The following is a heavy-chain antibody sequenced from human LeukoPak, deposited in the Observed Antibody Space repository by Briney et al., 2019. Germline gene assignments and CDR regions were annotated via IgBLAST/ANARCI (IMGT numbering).Heavy chain of an antibody. Sequence: GGSLRLSCAASGFTFSSYAMSWVRQAPGKGLEWVSYISSSGSTIYYADSVKGRFTISRDNAKNSLYLQMNSLRAEDTAVYYCARRTPATATVIVYYYYGMDVWGQGTTVTVSS. CDR2: ISSSGSTI. D-gene: IGHD5-18*01. V-gene: IGHV3-48*04. CDR3: ARRTPATATVIVYYYYGMDV. CDR1: GFTFSSYA. J-gene: IGHJ6*02.